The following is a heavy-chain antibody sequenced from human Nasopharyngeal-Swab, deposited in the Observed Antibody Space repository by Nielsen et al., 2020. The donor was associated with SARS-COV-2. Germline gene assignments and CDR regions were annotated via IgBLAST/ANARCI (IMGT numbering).Heavy chain of an antibody. CDR3: TEGGRRDAYIH. CDR1: GFTFSSFA. D-gene: IGHD5-24*01. CDR2: ISASGGST. Sequence: GGSLRLSCAAPGFTFSSFAMSWVRQAPGKGLEWVSTISASGGSTYYADSVKGRFTISRDNSKKTLFLQMNSLRVEDTSVYYCTEGGRRDAYIHWGLGTLVTVSS. V-gene: IGHV3-23*01. J-gene: IGHJ4*02.